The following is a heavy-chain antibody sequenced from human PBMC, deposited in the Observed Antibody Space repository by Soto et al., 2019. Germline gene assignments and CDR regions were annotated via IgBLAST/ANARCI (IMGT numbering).Heavy chain of an antibody. V-gene: IGHV4-34*01. J-gene: IGHJ4*02. CDR3: ARGGYGSGSYYKTRSFDY. D-gene: IGHD3-10*01. Sequence: NPSETLSLTCAVYGGSFSGYYWSWIRQPPGKGLEWIGEINHSGSTNYNPSLKSRVTISVDTSKNQFSLKLSSVTAADTAVYYCARGGYGSGSYYKTRSFDYWGQGTLVTVSS. CDR1: GGSFSGYY. CDR2: INHSGST.